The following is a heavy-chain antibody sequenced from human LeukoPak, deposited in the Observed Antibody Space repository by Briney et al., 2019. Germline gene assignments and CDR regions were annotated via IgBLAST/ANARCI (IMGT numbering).Heavy chain of an antibody. CDR3: AKRGYDDYVWGSLYYLDY. CDR2: ISGSGGST. D-gene: IGHD3-16*01. CDR1: GFTFSSYA. J-gene: IGHJ4*02. V-gene: IGHV3-23*01. Sequence: GGSLRLSCAASGFTFSSYAMSWVRQAPGKGLEWVSAISGSGGSTYYADSVKGRFTISRDNSKNTLYLQMDSLRAEDTAVYYCAKRGYDDYVWGSLYYLDYWGQGTLVTVSS.